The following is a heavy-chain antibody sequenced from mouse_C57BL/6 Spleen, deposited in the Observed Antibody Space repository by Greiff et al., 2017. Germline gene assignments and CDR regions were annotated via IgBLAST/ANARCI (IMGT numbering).Heavy chain of an antibody. CDR2: IYPRSGNT. Sequence: VKLQQSGAELARPGASVKLSCKASGYTFTSYGISWVKQRTGQGLEWIGAIYPRSGNTYYNEKFKGKATLTADKSSSTAYMELRILTSEDSAVYFCARYYDLDYWGQGTTLTVSS. D-gene: IGHD2-4*01. CDR1: GYTFTSYG. CDR3: ARYYDLDY. V-gene: IGHV1-81*01. J-gene: IGHJ2*01.